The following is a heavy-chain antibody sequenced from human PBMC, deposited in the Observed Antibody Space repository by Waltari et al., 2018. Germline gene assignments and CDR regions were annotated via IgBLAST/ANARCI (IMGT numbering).Heavy chain of an antibody. Sequence: EVQLVESGGGLVQPGRSLRLSCAASGFNFDDYAMHWVRQAPGKGLEWVSGISLNSGSIGYADSVKGRFTISRDNAKNSLYLQMNSLIAEDTALYYCAKDKGGGLRGDAFDIWGQGTMVTVSS. CDR2: ISLNSGSI. J-gene: IGHJ3*02. V-gene: IGHV3-9*01. CDR3: AKDKGGGLRGDAFDI. D-gene: IGHD4-17*01. CDR1: GFNFDDYA.